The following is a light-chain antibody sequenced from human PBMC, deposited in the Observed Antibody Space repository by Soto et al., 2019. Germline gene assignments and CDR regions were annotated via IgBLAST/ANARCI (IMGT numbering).Light chain of an antibody. CDR1: QSISSY. CDR3: QPSYSIPHT. J-gene: IGKJ2*01. V-gene: IGKV1-39*01. Sequence: DIQMTQSPSSLSASVGDRVTITCRASQSISSYLNWYQQKPGKAPKLLIYAASSLQSGVPSRFSGSGSGKNFTLTLSRLQPEDFATHYCQPSYSIPHTFGQGTKLEIK. CDR2: AAS.